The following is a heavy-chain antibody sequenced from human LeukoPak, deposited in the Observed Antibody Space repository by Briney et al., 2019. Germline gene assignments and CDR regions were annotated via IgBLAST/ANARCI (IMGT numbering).Heavy chain of an antibody. CDR2: IKQDGSEK. CDR3: ARDMVRGVIITGDY. V-gene: IGHV3-7*01. D-gene: IGHD3-10*01. J-gene: IGHJ4*02. CDR1: GFTFSSYW. Sequence: PGGSLRLSCAASGFTFSSYWMSWVRQAPGKGLEWVANIKQDGSEKYYVDSVKGRFTTSRDNAKNSLYLQMNSLRAEDTAVYYCARDMVRGVIITGDYWGQGTLVTVSS.